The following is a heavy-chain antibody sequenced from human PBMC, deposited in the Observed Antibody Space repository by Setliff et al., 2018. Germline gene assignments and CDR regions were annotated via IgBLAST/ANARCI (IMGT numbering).Heavy chain of an antibody. CDR2: ISAYNGNT. J-gene: IGHJ4*02. D-gene: IGHD2-2*01. V-gene: IGHV1-18*01. CDR3: ARDRKEIVVKPPAASLDY. CDR1: GYTFTSYG. Sequence: GASVKVSCKASGYTFTSYGISWVRQAPGQGLEWMGWISAYNGNTNYAQKLQGRVTMTTDTSTSTAYMEVRSLRSDDTAVYYCARDRKEIVVKPPAASLDYWGQGTQVTVSS.